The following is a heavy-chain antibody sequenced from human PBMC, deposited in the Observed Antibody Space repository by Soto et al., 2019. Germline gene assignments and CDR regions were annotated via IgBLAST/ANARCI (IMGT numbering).Heavy chain of an antibody. D-gene: IGHD2-15*01. J-gene: IGHJ5*02. CDR1: GYTFTTHG. V-gene: IGHV1-18*01. CDR2: VRGDNGHT. CDR3: ARDLGYCRSGTCYREWVDP. Sequence: QVQLVQSGAEVKKPGASVKVSCKASGYTFTTHGISWVRQVPGQGLEWMGWVRGDNGHTNYAQSLHGRVTMTTDTSTNTAYMELRSLRSDDTAVYYCARDLGYCRSGTCYREWVDPWGQGTLVTVSS.